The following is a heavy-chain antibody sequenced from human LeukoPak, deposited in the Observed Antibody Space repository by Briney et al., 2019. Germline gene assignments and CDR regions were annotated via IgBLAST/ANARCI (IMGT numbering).Heavy chain of an antibody. CDR3: ARTDSSGFYYFDY. CDR1: GGSISSGGYY. D-gene: IGHD3-22*01. V-gene: IGHV4-61*08. J-gene: IGHJ4*02. Sequence: SETLSLTCTVSGGSISSGGYYWSWIRQHPGQGLEWIGYIYYSGSTSYNPSLKSRVTISVDTSKNQFSLKLSSVTAADTAVYYCARTDSSGFYYFDYWGQGTLVTVSS. CDR2: IYYSGST.